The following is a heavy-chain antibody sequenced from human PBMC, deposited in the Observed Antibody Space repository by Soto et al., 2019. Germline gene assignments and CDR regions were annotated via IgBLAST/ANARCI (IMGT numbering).Heavy chain of an antibody. CDR3: ARLSIAAAGYYYGMDV. D-gene: IGHD6-13*01. CDR1: GYSFTSYW. Sequence: PGESLKISCKGSGYSFTSYWIGWVRQMPGKGLEWMGIVYPGDSDTRYSPSFQGQVTISADKSISTAYLQWSSLKASDTAMYYCARLSIAAAGYYYGMDVCGQGTTVTVSS. V-gene: IGHV5-51*01. J-gene: IGHJ6*02. CDR2: VYPGDSDT.